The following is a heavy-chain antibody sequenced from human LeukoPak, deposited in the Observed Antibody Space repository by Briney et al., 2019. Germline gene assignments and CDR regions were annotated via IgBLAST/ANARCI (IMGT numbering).Heavy chain of an antibody. CDR1: GGSFSGYY. CDR2: INHSGST. Sequence: SETLSLTCAVYGGSFSGYYWSWIRQPPGKGLEWIGEINHSGSTNYNPSLKSRVTISVDTSENQFSLKLSSVTAADTAVYYCARELGNSSGYYPPLGYWGQGTLVTVSS. CDR3: ARELGNSSGYYPPLGY. D-gene: IGHD3-22*01. J-gene: IGHJ4*02. V-gene: IGHV4-34*01.